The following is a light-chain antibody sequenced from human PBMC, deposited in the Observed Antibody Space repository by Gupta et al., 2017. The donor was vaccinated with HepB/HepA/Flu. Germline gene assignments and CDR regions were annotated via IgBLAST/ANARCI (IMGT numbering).Light chain of an antibody. CDR1: QIILSRNGNNY. V-gene: IGKV2-28*01. Sequence: DTVFIQSAVSLPVTPGQPASMSSRASQIILSRNGNNYVDWYLQEPGQSPQRLICLGFIRASGVSDRYSGNGSGTDFTVESSRVDAVEVGFYYCMHALTVPLTFGGGTRVEIK. CDR3: MHALTVPLT. J-gene: IGKJ4*01. CDR2: LGF.